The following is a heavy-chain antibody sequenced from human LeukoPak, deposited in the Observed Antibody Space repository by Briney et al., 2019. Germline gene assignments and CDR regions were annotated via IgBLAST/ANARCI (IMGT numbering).Heavy chain of an antibody. Sequence: ASVKVSCKASRYTFTGSYMHWVRQAPGQGLEWMGWLNPNSGGTNYAQKFQGRVTMTRDTSISTAYMELSRLRSDDTAVYYCARDPYYDFWSGYSQTLDVWGQGTTVTVSS. D-gene: IGHD3-3*01. V-gene: IGHV1-2*02. J-gene: IGHJ6*02. CDR3: ARDPYYDFWSGYSQTLDV. CDR2: LNPNSGGT. CDR1: RYTFTGSY.